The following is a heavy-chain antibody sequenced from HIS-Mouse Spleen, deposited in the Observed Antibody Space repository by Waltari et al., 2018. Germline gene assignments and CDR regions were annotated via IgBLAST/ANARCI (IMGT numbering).Heavy chain of an antibody. CDR2: IYYSGST. J-gene: IGHJ2*01. Sequence: QLQLQESGPGLVKPSETLSLTCTVPGGPIRSSSYYLVWIRQPPGKGLEWIGSIYYSGSTYYNPSLKSRVTISVDTSKNQFSLKLSSVTAADTAVYYCAREIPYSSSWYDWYFDLWGRGTLVTVSS. CDR1: GGPIRSSSYY. CDR3: AREIPYSSSWYDWYFDL. V-gene: IGHV4-39*07. D-gene: IGHD6-13*01.